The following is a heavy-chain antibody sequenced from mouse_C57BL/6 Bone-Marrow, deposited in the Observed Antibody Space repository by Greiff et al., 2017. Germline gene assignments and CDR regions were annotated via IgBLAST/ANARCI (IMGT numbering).Heavy chain of an antibody. D-gene: IGHD2-1*01. CDR3: ARPLYPYAMDY. CDR1: GFTFSDYY. V-gene: IGHV5-12*01. Sequence: EVQRVESGGGLVQPGGSLKLSCAASGFTFSDYYMYWVRQTPEKRLEWVAYISNGGGSTYYPDTVKGRFTISRDNAKNTLYLQMSRLKSEDTAMYYCARPLYPYAMDYWGQGTSVTVSS. CDR2: ISNGGGST. J-gene: IGHJ4*01.